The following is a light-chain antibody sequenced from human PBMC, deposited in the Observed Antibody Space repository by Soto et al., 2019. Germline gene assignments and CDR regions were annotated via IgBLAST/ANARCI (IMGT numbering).Light chain of an antibody. CDR1: QSVSSS. V-gene: IGKV3-15*01. Sequence: ELVMTQSPATLSVSPGERVTLSCRASQSVSSSLAWYQQKPGQAPRLLIYGASTRATDIPARFSGSGSGTEFTLTISSLQSEDFAVYYCQQHSNWPLTFGGGTKVDIK. J-gene: IGKJ4*01. CDR2: GAS. CDR3: QQHSNWPLT.